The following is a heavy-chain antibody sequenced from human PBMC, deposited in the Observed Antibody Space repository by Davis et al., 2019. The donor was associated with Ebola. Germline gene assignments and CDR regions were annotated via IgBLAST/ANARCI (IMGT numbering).Heavy chain of an antibody. CDR1: GFTFSMYG. CDR2: ISGSGSST. Sequence: LSLTCAASGFTFSMYGMSWVRQAPGKGLEWVSGISGSGSSTYYADSVKGRFTISRDNSKNTLYLQMNSLRAEDTAVYYCARTYGDSHYWGQGTLVTVSA. CDR3: ARTYGDSHY. D-gene: IGHD4-17*01. V-gene: IGHV3-23*01. J-gene: IGHJ4*02.